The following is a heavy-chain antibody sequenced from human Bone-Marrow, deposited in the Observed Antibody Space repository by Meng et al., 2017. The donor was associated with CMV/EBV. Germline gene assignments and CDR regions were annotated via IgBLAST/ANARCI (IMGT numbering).Heavy chain of an antibody. CDR3: ARHLTIAVADEGKPDALDI. J-gene: IGHJ3*02. Sequence: GESLKISCAASAFTFSDYYMSWIRQAPGKGLEWVSYISSSGSTIYYADSVKGRFTISRDNAKNSLYLQMNSLRAEDTAVYYCARHLTIAVADEGKPDALDIWGQGTMVTVSS. D-gene: IGHD6-19*01. CDR1: AFTFSDYY. CDR2: ISSSGSTI. V-gene: IGHV3-11*01.